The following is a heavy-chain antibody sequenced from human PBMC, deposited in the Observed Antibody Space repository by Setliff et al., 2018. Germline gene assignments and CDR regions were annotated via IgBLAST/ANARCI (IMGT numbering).Heavy chain of an antibody. D-gene: IGHD7-27*01. CDR1: GYSISSGYY. CDR3: ATLTGDRGVDY. J-gene: IGHJ4*02. CDR2: IDHSGST. V-gene: IGHV4-38-2*01. Sequence: SETLSLTCAVSGYSISSGYYWGWIRQPPGKGLEWIGSIDHSGSTHYNPSLKSRVTISVDTAKNQFSLKLRSVTAADTAVYYCATLTGDRGVDYWGQGRLVTVSS.